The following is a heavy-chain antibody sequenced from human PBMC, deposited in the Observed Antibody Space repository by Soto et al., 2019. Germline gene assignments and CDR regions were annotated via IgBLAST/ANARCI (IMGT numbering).Heavy chain of an antibody. Sequence: EVQLVESGGGLVQPGGSLRLSCAASGFTVSSNYMSWVRQAPGKGLEWVSVIFTGGSTYYADSVKGRFTISRHSSKNTVYLQMNSLRAEDTAVSYCARDRYSSGWLDAFDIWGQGTMVTVSS. CDR2: IFTGGST. J-gene: IGHJ3*02. CDR1: GFTVSSNY. CDR3: ARDRYSSGWLDAFDI. V-gene: IGHV3-53*04. D-gene: IGHD6-19*01.